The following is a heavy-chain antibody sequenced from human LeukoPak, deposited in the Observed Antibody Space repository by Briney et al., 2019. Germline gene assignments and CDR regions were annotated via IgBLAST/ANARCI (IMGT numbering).Heavy chain of an antibody. V-gene: IGHV1-69*04. Sequence: GSSVKVSCKASGGTFSSYTISWVRQAPGQGLEWMGRIIPILGIASYAQKFQGRVTITADKSTSTAYMELSSLRSEDTAVYYCAREIVGAKKANLDYWGQGTLVTVSS. CDR3: AREIVGAKKANLDY. D-gene: IGHD1-26*01. CDR2: IIPILGIA. CDR1: GGTFSSYT. J-gene: IGHJ4*02.